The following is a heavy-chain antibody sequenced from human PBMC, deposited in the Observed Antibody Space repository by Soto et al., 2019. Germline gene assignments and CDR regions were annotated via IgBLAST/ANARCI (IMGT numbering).Heavy chain of an antibody. D-gene: IGHD5-12*01. J-gene: IGHJ4*02. CDR1: GGSISSGPNH. CDR2: IFDSERT. Sequence: TCTVSGGSISSGPNHWNWIRHHPEKGLEWIGCIFDSERTYYNPSLKGRVSMSLDTSKRQFSLNLNSVTAADTAVYYCARDPRDGYGHFDYWGQGTLVTVSS. V-gene: IGHV4-31*03. CDR3: ARDPRDGYGHFDY.